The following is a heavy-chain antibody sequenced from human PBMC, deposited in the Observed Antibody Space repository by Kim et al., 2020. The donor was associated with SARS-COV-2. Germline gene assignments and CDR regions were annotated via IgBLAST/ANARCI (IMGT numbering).Heavy chain of an antibody. CDR3: AMSPTGYYDSSGYYS. J-gene: IGHJ4*02. Sequence: DSVKGRFTISRDNAKNSLYLQMNSLRAEDTAVYYCAMSPTGYYDSSGYYSWGQGTLVTVSS. D-gene: IGHD3-22*01. V-gene: IGHV3-48*03.